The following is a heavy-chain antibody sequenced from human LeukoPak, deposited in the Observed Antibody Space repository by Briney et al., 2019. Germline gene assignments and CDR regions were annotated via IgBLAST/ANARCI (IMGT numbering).Heavy chain of an antibody. Sequence: PGGSLRLSCAASGFTFDDYAMHCVRQAPGKGLEWVSLISGDGGSTYYADSVKGRFTISRDNSKNSLYLQMNSLRTEDTALYYCATGGGMTTVTNDAFDIWGQGTMVTVSS. D-gene: IGHD4-17*01. CDR2: ISGDGGST. V-gene: IGHV3-43*02. CDR3: ATGGGMTTVTNDAFDI. CDR1: GFTFDDYA. J-gene: IGHJ3*02.